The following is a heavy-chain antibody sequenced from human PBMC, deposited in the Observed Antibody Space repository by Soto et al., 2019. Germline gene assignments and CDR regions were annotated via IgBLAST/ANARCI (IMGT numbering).Heavy chain of an antibody. CDR3: ARHRAHITMIRPHNPNSFDP. D-gene: IGHD3-22*01. CDR2: IYYSGST. J-gene: IGHJ5*02. Sequence: PSETLSLTCTVSGGSISSSSYYWGWIRQPPGKGLEWIGSIYYSGSTYYNPSLKSRVTISVDTSKNQFSLKLSSVTAADTAVYYCARHRAHITMIRPHNPNSFDPWGQGTLVTVSS. V-gene: IGHV4-39*01. CDR1: GGSISSSSYY.